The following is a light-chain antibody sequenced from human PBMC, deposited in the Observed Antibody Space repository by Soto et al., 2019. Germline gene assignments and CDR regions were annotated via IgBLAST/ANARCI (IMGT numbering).Light chain of an antibody. CDR2: DVS. CDR3: NSHTTSNTRV. J-gene: IGLJ1*01. Sequence: QSVLTQPASVSGAPGQSITISCTGTSSDVGAYNHVSWYQHHPGKAPKLMIYDVSNRTSGVSNRFSGSKSGYTASLTISGLLAEDEADYYCNSHTTSNTRVFGTETKVTVL. CDR1: SSDVGAYNH. V-gene: IGLV2-14*01.